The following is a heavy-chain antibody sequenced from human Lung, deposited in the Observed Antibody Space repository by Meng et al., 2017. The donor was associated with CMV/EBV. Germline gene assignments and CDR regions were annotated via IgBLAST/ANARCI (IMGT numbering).Heavy chain of an antibody. Sequence: GGTSSSSDTNWTWISQTPAKGLEWIGYIYYSGSKFNNPSLKSRITMSVDTSKNQFSLKLSSVTAADTAVYYCVRAHYSNYWKYFDSWGQGTLVTVSS. CDR1: GGTSSSSDTN. CDR3: VRAHYSNYWKYFDS. V-gene: IGHV4-30-4*08. D-gene: IGHD4-11*01. CDR2: IYYSGSK. J-gene: IGHJ4*02.